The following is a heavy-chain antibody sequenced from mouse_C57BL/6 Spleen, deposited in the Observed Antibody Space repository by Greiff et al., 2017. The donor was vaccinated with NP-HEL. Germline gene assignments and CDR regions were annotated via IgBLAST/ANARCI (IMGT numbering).Heavy chain of an antibody. Sequence: ESGPGLVKPSQSLSLTCSVTGYSITSGYYWNWIRQFPGNKLEWMGYISYDGSNNYNPSLKNRIPITRDTSKNQFFLKLNSVTTEDTATYYCAREKVYFDYWGQGTTLTVSS. V-gene: IGHV3-6*01. CDR1: GYSITSGYY. CDR2: ISYDGSN. CDR3: AREKVYFDY. J-gene: IGHJ2*01.